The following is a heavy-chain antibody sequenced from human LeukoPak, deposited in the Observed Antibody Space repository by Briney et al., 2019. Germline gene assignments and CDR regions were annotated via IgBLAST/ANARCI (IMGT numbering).Heavy chain of an antibody. CDR1: GFTFSSYG. V-gene: IGHV3-30*18. D-gene: IGHD2-2*01. CDR3: AKGCSSTSCYQRGYGMDV. CDR2: ISHDGSNK. J-gene: IGHJ6*02. Sequence: GGSLRLSCAASGFTFSSYGMHWVRQAPGKGLEWVAVISHDGSNKYYADSVKGRFTISRDNSKNTLYLQMNSLRAEDTAVYYCAKGCSSTSCYQRGYGMDVWGQGTTVTVSS.